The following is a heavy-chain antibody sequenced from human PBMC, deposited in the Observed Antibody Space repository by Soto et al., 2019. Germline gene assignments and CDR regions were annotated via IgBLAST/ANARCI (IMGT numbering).Heavy chain of an antibody. D-gene: IGHD2-15*01. CDR1: GGSISSYY. J-gene: IGHJ4*02. CDR2: IYYSGST. Sequence: PSETLSLTCTVSGGSISSYYWSWIRQPPGKGLEWIGYIYYSGSTNYYPSLKSRVTISVDTSKNQFSLKLSSVTAADTAVYYCAGEGDYSSIDSWGQGTLVTGSS. CDR3: AGEGDYSSIDS. V-gene: IGHV4-59*01.